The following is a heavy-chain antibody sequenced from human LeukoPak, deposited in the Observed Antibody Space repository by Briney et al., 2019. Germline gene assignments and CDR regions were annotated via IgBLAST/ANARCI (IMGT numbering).Heavy chain of an antibody. CDR2: IKNDGSGT. CDR1: GYTFSSNW. CDR3: ARAEVAGTFGY. J-gene: IGHJ4*02. Sequence: GGSLRLSCVASGYTFSSNWMHWVRQAPGKGLMWVSRIKNDGSGTYADSVKGRLTISRDNDKNTLYLQMNNLRVEDTAVYYCARAEVAGTFGYWGQGTLVTVSS. V-gene: IGHV3-74*01. D-gene: IGHD6-19*01.